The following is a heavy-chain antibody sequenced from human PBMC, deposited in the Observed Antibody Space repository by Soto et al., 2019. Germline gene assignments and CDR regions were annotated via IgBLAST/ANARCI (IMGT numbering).Heavy chain of an antibody. Sequence: PGGSLRLSCTASGFTFGDYAMSWFRQAPGKGLEWVGFIRSKAYGGTTEYAASVKGRFTISRDDSKSIAYLQMNSLKTEDTAVYYCIIVISRIAVAGRGGDYYYGMDVWGQGTTVTVSS. D-gene: IGHD6-19*01. CDR3: IIVISRIAVAGRGGDYYYGMDV. CDR2: IRSKAYGGTT. CDR1: GFTFGDYA. J-gene: IGHJ6*02. V-gene: IGHV3-49*03.